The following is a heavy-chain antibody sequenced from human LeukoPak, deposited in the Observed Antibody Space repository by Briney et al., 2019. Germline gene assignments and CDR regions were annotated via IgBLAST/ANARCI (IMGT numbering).Heavy chain of an antibody. Sequence: ASVKVSCKASGYTFTGYYMHWVRQAPGQGLGWMGWISAYNGNTNYAQKLQGRVTMTTDTSTSTAYMELRSLRSDDTAAYYCAREQTSSDAFDIWGQGTMVTVSS. J-gene: IGHJ3*02. V-gene: IGHV1-18*04. CDR2: ISAYNGNT. D-gene: IGHD6-6*01. CDR1: GYTFTGYY. CDR3: AREQTSSDAFDI.